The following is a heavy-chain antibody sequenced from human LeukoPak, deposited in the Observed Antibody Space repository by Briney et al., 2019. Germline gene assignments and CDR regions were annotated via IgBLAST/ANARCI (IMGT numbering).Heavy chain of an antibody. CDR3: ARDAVFRRSKEYYYYYYMDV. CDR2: ISYDGSNK. CDR1: GFTFSSHG. Sequence: GGSLRLSCAASGFTFSSHGMHWVRQAPGKGLEWVAVISYDGSNKYYADSVKGRFTISRDNSKNTLYLQMNSLRAEDTAVYYCARDAVFRRSKEYYYYYYMDVWGKGTTVTVSS. D-gene: IGHD2-8*01. J-gene: IGHJ6*03. V-gene: IGHV3-30*19.